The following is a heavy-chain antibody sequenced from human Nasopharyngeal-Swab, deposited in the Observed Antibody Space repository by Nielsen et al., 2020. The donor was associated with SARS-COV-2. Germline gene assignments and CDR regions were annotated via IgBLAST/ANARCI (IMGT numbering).Heavy chain of an antibody. CDR2: ISASGRST. V-gene: IGHV3-11*01. J-gene: IGHJ6*02. Sequence: RPPVAAPEFTFSEYYMAWVRQAPARWLAWLSYISASGRSTEPADSVKGRFTISRDNANNLLFLQMNSLRGEDTAVYYCAREKGYQVLLDYYYHGLDVWGHGTAVTVSS. CDR3: AREKGYQVLLDYYYHGLDV. D-gene: IGHD3-10*01. CDR1: EFTFSEYY.